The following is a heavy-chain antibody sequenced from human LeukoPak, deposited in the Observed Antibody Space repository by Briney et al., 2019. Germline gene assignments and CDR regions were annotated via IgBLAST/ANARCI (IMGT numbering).Heavy chain of an antibody. J-gene: IGHJ5*02. Sequence: SETLSLTCAVSGYSISSGYYWGWSRQPPGKGLEWIGSVYHSGSTYYNPSLKSRVTISVDTSKNQFSLKLSSVTAADTAVYYCARHRLAGLYPNWFDPWGQGTQVTVSS. D-gene: IGHD2/OR15-2a*01. CDR1: GYSISSGYY. CDR3: ARHRLAGLYPNWFDP. CDR2: VYHSGST. V-gene: IGHV4-38-2*01.